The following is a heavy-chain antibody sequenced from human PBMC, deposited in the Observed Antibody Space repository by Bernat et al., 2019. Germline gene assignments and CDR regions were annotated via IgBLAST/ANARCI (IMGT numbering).Heavy chain of an antibody. CDR1: GFTFSSYA. CDR3: AKGSGWQEKGGYCDY. Sequence: EVQLLESGGGLVQPGGSLRLSCAASGFTFSSYAMHWVRQAPGKGLEWVSVISGSGASTYYADSVKGRFTISRDNSKNTLYLQMSSLRAEDTAVYYCAKGSGWQEKGGYCDYWGQGTLVTVSS. CDR2: ISGSGAST. V-gene: IGHV3-23*01. J-gene: IGHJ4*02. D-gene: IGHD6-19*01.